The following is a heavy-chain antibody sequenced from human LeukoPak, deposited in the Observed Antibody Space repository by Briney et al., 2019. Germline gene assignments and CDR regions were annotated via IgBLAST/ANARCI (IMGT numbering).Heavy chain of an antibody. V-gene: IGHV3-23*01. Sequence: GGSLRLSRAAPGLTFSSHAMSWVRQAPGKGMDRVSAISGSGGSTYYADSVKGRFTISRDNSKNTLYLQMNSLRAEDTAVYYCARAQSRGFGELLGYWGQGTLVTVSS. CDR3: ARAQSRGFGELLGY. D-gene: IGHD3-10*01. CDR1: GLTFSSHA. J-gene: IGHJ4*02. CDR2: ISGSGGST.